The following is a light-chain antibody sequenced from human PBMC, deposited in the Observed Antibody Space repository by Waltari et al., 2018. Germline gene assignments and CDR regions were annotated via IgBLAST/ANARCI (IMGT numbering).Light chain of an antibody. Sequence: IVFMQSPGTLSLSPGERATLSCRASHSVGRSLAWYQQKPGQSPRLLIYGASSRATGIPDRFSGSGSGTDFSLTISRLEPEDFAVYYCQHYVRLPATFGQGTKVEIK. CDR3: QHYVRLPAT. CDR1: HSVGRS. CDR2: GAS. V-gene: IGKV3-20*01. J-gene: IGKJ1*01.